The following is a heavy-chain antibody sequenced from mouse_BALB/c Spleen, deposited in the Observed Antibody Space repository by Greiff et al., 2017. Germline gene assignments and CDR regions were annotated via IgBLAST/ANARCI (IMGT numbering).Heavy chain of an antibody. CDR2: ISSGSSTI. J-gene: IGHJ2*01. V-gene: IGHV5-17*02. CDR1: GFTFTSFG. CDR3: ASRYGRAFDY. D-gene: IGHD1-1*01. Sequence: EVKLVESGGGLVQPGGSRSISCAVSGFTFTSFGVHWVRQAPEKGLEWVAYISSGSSTIYYADTVTGRFTSSKDNPKKTLFLQMTRLRSEDTAVYYCASRYGRAFDYWGQGTTLTVS.